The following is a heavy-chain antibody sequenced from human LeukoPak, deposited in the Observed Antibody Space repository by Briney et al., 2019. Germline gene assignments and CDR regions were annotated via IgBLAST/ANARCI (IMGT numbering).Heavy chain of an antibody. Sequence: GGSLRLSCAASGFSFSSYAMSWVRQAPGKGLEWVSGINGRGDSTVYADSVKGRFTISRDNSKNTLYLQMNSLRVEDTAVYYCARDQLSSTYFYYYGMDVWGQGTTVTVSS. V-gene: IGHV3-23*01. D-gene: IGHD6-13*01. CDR2: INGRGDST. CDR1: GFSFSSYA. J-gene: IGHJ6*02. CDR3: ARDQLSSTYFYYYGMDV.